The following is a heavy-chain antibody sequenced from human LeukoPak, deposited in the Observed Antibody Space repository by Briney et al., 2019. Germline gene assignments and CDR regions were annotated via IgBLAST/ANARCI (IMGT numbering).Heavy chain of an antibody. J-gene: IGHJ4*02. CDR3: ARDLFDILTGYLGDY. CDR1: GFTFSNAW. Sequence: PGGSLRLSCAASGFTFSNAWMSWVRQAPGKGLEWVSSISSSSSYIYYADSVKGRFTISRDNAKNSLYLQMNSLRAEDTAVYYCARDLFDILTGYLGDYWGQGTLVTVSS. CDR2: ISSSSSYI. D-gene: IGHD3-9*01. V-gene: IGHV3-21*01.